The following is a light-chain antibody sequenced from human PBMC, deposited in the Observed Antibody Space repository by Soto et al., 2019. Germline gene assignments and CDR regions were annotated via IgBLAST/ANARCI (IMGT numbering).Light chain of an antibody. CDR2: GAS. Sequence: EIVLAQSTCTLSLSPGERATLSWRASQSVTNSFLAWYQQKPGQAPRLLIYGASRRATGIPDRFTGSGSGTDFTLTISRLEPEDFAVYYCQQYGRSKTFGQGTKVDIK. CDR3: QQYGRSKT. V-gene: IGKV3-20*01. CDR1: QSVTNSF. J-gene: IGKJ1*01.